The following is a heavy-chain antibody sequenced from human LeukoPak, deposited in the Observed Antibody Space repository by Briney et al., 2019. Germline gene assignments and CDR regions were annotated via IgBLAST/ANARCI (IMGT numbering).Heavy chain of an antibody. Sequence: PGWSLRLSCAASGFTFISYIMNWVGQAPGMGLDWVSSISSSSSCIYYADSVKGRFTISRDNAKNSLYLQMNSLRAEDTAVYYCARDRRGWLQLRAFDYWGQGTLVTVSS. J-gene: IGHJ4*02. V-gene: IGHV3-21*01. CDR1: GFTFISYI. D-gene: IGHD5-24*01. CDR3: ARDRRGWLQLRAFDY. CDR2: ISSSSSCI.